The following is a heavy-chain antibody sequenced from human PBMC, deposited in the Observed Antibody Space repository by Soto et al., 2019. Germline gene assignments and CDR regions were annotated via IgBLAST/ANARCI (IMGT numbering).Heavy chain of an antibody. D-gene: IGHD1-20*01. J-gene: IGHJ5*02. V-gene: IGHV1-3*01. CDR2: INAGNGNT. Sequence: GASVKVSCKASGYTFTSYAMHWVRQAPRQRLEWMGWINAGNGNTKYSQKFQGRVTITRDTSASTAYMELSRLRSDDTAVYYCARDLYNWNKKRKNWFDPWGQGTLVTVSS. CDR3: ARDLYNWNKKRKNWFDP. CDR1: GYTFTSYA.